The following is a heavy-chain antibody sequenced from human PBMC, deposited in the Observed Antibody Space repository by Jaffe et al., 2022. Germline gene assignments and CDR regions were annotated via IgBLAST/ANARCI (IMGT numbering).Heavy chain of an antibody. Sequence: EVQLVESGGGLVQPGRSLRLSCTASGFTFGDYAMSWVRQAPGKGLEWVGFIRSKAYGGTTEYAASVKGRFTISRDDSKSIAYLQMNSLKTEDTAVYYCTRDLGEDCCPYYYYYYMDVWGKGTTVTVSS. CDR3: TRDLGEDCCPYYYYYYMDV. D-gene: IGHD2-21*02. CDR2: IRSKAYGGTT. J-gene: IGHJ6*03. V-gene: IGHV3-49*04. CDR1: GFTFGDYA.